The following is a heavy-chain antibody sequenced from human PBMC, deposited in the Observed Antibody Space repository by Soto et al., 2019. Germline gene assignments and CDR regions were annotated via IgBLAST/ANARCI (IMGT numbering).Heavy chain of an antibody. Sequence: PSETLSLTCDVSGGSISTGGYSWNWIRQPPGKGLEWVGYIYHSGSTYDNLSLKSRVTMSVNRSKNQFSLNLTSVTAADTAVYFCARGHYRYAMDVWGQGTTVTVSS. CDR3: ARGHYRYAMDV. CDR2: IYHSGST. CDR1: GGSISTGGYS. V-gene: IGHV4-30-2*01. J-gene: IGHJ6*02.